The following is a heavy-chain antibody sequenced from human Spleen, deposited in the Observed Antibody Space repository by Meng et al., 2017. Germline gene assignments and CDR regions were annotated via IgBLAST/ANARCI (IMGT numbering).Heavy chain of an antibody. J-gene: IGHJ5*02. CDR1: VGSISSNNW. CDR2: IYHSGST. V-gene: IGHV4-4*02. D-gene: IGHD3-10*01. Sequence: QVQLQEAGPGLVKPSGTLSLTCAVSVGSISSNNWWSWVRQPPGKGLEWIGEIYHSGSTNYNPSLKSRVTMSVDKSKNQFSLKLSSVTAADTAVYYCASQVFSGLNWFGPWGQGTLVTVSS. CDR3: ASQVFSGLNWFGP.